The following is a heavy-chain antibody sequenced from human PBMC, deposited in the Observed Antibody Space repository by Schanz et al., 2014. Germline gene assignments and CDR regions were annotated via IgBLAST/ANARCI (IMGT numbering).Heavy chain of an antibody. V-gene: IGHV1-18*01. Sequence: QVQLVQSGADVKKPGASVKVSCKASGYTFTTYYIHWVRQAPGQGLEWMGWISAYSGNSKYAQKLQGRVTMTTDTSTSTVYMELRSLTSDDSAVYYCARDRDQWDGNYLDYWGQGTLVTVSS. CDR2: ISAYSGNS. J-gene: IGHJ4*02. CDR3: ARDRDQWDGNYLDY. CDR1: GYTFTTYY. D-gene: IGHD1-26*01.